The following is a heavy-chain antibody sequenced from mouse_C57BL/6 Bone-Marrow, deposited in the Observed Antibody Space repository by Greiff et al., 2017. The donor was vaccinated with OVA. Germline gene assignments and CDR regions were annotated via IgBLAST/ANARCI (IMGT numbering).Heavy chain of an antibody. CDR1: GYTFTSYW. CDR2: IDPSDSYT. V-gene: IGHV1-50*01. D-gene: IGHD2-5*01. CDR3: ARPDYSNYVAY. J-gene: IGHJ3*01. Sequence: QVQLQQPGAELVKPGASVKLSCKASGYTFTSYWMQWVKQRPGQGLGWIGEIDPSDSYTNYNQKFKGKATLTVDTSSSTAYMQLSSLTSEDSAVYYCARPDYSNYVAYWGQGTLVTVSA.